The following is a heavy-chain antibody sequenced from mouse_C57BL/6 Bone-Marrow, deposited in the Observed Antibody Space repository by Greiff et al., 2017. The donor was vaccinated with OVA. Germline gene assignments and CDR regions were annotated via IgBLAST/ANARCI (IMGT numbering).Heavy chain of an antibody. CDR1: GYTFTDYY. J-gene: IGHJ4*01. CDR2: LNPNNGGT. Sequence: VQLQQSGPELVKPGASVKISCKASGYTFTDYYMNWVKQSHGKSLEWIGDLNPNNGGTSYNQKFKGKATLTVDKSSSTAYMELRSLTSEDSAVYYCSRWEFPHYYAMDYWGQGTSVTVAS. CDR3: SRWEFPHYYAMDY. D-gene: IGHD4-1*01. V-gene: IGHV1-26*01.